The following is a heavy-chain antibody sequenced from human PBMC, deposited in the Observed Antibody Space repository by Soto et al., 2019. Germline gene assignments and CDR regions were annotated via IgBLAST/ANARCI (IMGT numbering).Heavy chain of an antibody. CDR3: ARGRAPHDAFDI. CDR1: GFTFSNSW. CDR2: IKSKTDGGTT. J-gene: IGHJ3*02. Sequence: PGGSLRLSCAASGFTFSNSWMSWVRQAPGKGLEWVGRIKSKTDGGTTDYAAPVKGRFTISRDDSKNTLYLQMNSLKTEDTAVYYCARGRAPHDAFDIWGQGTMVTVSS. V-gene: IGHV3-15*01.